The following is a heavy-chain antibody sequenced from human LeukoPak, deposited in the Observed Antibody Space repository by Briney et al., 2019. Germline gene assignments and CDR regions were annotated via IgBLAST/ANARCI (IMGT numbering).Heavy chain of an antibody. V-gene: IGHV4-34*01. D-gene: IGHD3-3*01. J-gene: IGHJ5*02. Sequence: SETLSLTCAVYGGSFSGYYWSWIRQPPGKGLEWIGEINHSGSTNYNPSLKSRVTISVDTSKNQFSLKLSSVTAADTAVYYCARDRYYDFWSGSPKYNWFDPWGQGTLVTVSS. CDR2: INHSGST. CDR1: GGSFSGYY. CDR3: ARDRYYDFWSGSPKYNWFDP.